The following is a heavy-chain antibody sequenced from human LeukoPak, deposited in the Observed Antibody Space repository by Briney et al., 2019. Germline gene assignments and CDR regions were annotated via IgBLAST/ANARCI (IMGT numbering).Heavy chain of an antibody. CDR2: IIPIFGTA. V-gene: IGHV1-69*05. Sequence: GSSVKVSCKASGGTFSSYAISWVLQAPGQGLEWMGGIIPIFGTANYAQKFQGRVTIPTDESTSTAYMELSSLRSEDTAVYYCARDRPTTVTSNWFDPWGQGTLVTVSS. CDR3: ARDRPTTVTSNWFDP. D-gene: IGHD4-17*01. CDR1: GGTFSSYA. J-gene: IGHJ5*02.